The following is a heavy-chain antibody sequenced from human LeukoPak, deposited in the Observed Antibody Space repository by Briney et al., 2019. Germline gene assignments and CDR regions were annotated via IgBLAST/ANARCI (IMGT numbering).Heavy chain of an antibody. J-gene: IGHJ5*02. Sequence: ASVKVSCKASGGTFSSYAISWVRQSPGQGLYWMGGIIPIFGTANYAQKFQGRVTITADESTSTAYMELSSLRSEDTAVYYCARPLKNCSGGSCYSFRGWFDPWGQGTLVTVSS. CDR3: ARPLKNCSGGSCYSFRGWFDP. CDR1: GGTFSSYA. CDR2: IIPIFGTA. D-gene: IGHD2-15*01. V-gene: IGHV1-69*13.